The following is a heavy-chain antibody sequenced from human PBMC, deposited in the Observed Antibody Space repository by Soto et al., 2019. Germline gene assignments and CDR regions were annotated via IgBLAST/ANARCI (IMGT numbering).Heavy chain of an antibody. CDR1: GGSISTGGYY. V-gene: IGHV4-31*03. J-gene: IGHJ5*02. CDR2: FYYSGST. CDR3: ARSVFP. Sequence: QVQLQESGPGLVKLSETLSLTCTVSGGSISTGGYYWNWIRQHPGKGLEWIGYFYYSGSTYYNPSLKSRVTISVNTSKNQFSLKLSSVTAADTAVYYCARSVFPWGQGTLATVSS.